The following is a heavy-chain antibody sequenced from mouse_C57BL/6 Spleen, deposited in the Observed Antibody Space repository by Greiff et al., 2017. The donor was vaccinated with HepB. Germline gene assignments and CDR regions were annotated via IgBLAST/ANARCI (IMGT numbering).Heavy chain of an antibody. CDR1: GFTFSSYT. V-gene: IGHV5-9*01. Sequence: EVQLVESGGGLVKPGGSLKLSCAASGFTFSSYTMSWVRQTPEKRLEWVATISGGGGNTYYPDSVKGRFTISRDNAKNTLYLQMSSLRSEDTALYYCARHADYGHWYFDVWGTGTTVTVSS. J-gene: IGHJ1*03. CDR2: ISGGGGNT. D-gene: IGHD1-1*01. CDR3: ARHADYGHWYFDV.